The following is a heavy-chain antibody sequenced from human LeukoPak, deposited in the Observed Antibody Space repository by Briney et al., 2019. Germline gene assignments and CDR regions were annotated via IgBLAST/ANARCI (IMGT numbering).Heavy chain of an antibody. CDR1: GFTVSSNY. Sequence: PGGSLRLSCAASGFTVSSNYMSWVRQAPGKGLEWVSVIYGGGSTYYADSVKGRFTISRDNSKNTLYLQMNSLRAEDTAVYYCARVMDDGYNPTYFDYWGQGTLVTVSS. CDR3: ARVMDDGYNPTYFDY. D-gene: IGHD5-24*01. CDR2: IYGGGST. J-gene: IGHJ4*02. V-gene: IGHV3-53*01.